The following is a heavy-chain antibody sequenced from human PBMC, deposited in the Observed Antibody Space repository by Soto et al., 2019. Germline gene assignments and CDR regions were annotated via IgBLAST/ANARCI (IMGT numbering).Heavy chain of an antibody. CDR3: ARGGSNDWQVALDI. Sequence: SETLSLTCVVSGASFSTYYYNWIRRSPGRGREWIGEINSTRNNNHSPAIKSRVAMSLDTSKNEFSRKLTSVTAAETAVYYCARGGSNDWQVALDIWGQGTMVTVSS. CDR1: GASFSTYY. V-gene: IGHV4-34*01. CDR2: INSTRNN. J-gene: IGHJ3*02. D-gene: IGHD3-16*01.